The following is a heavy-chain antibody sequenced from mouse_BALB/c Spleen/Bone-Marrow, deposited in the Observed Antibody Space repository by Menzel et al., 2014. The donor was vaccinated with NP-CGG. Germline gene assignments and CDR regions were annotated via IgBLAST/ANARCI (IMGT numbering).Heavy chain of an antibody. Sequence: EVHLVESGPSLVKPSQTLSLTCSVTGDSITSGYWNWIRNFPGNKLAYMGYINHSGSTYSNPSLQSRISITRDTSKNQYYLQLTSVTPEDTATYYCARYPLGRGYFDNWGQGTTLTVSS. V-gene: IGHV3-8*02. D-gene: IGHD4-1*01. CDR1: GDSITSGY. CDR3: ARYPLGRGYFDN. J-gene: IGHJ2*01. CDR2: INHSGST.